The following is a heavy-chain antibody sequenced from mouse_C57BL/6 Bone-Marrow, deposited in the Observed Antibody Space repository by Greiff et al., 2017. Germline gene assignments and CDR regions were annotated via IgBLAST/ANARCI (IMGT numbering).Heavy chain of an antibody. J-gene: IGHJ1*03. CDR1: GFTFSSYG. D-gene: IGHD1-1*02. Sequence: EVNVVESGGDLVKPGGSLKLSCAASGFTFSSYGMSWVRQTPDKRLEWVATISSGGSYTSYPDSVKGRFTISRDNAKNTLYLQMSSLKSENTAMYYCARPPNRVDWYFDVWGTGTTVTVSS. CDR2: ISSGGSYT. V-gene: IGHV5-6*01. CDR3: ARPPNRVDWYFDV.